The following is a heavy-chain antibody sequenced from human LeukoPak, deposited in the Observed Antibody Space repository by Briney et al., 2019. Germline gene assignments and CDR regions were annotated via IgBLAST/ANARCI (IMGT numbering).Heavy chain of an antibody. CDR2: IRYDGNDK. CDR1: GFKFSNYG. Sequence: GGSLRLSCAASGFKFSNYGMHWVRQAPGKGLEWMTFIRYDGNDKYIADSVKGRITISRDNSKNTLYLQMNSLRPEDTAVYYCAKVARVSDYYYYYMDVWGKGTTVTVSS. D-gene: IGHD3-3*01. CDR3: AKVARVSDYYYYYMDV. J-gene: IGHJ6*03. V-gene: IGHV3-30*02.